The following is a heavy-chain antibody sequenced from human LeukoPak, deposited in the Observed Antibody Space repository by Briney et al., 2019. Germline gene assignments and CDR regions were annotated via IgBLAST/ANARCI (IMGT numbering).Heavy chain of an antibody. CDR1: GFTVSSNY. J-gene: IGHJ4*02. V-gene: IGHV3-53*01. CDR2: IYSGGST. CDR3: ARYSYGPQYFDY. Sequence: GGSLRLSCAASGFTVSSNYMSWVRQAPGKGLEWVSVIYSGGSTYYADSVKGRFTISGDNSKNTLYLQMNSLRAEDTAVYYCARYSYGPQYFDYWGQGTLVTVSS. D-gene: IGHD5-18*01.